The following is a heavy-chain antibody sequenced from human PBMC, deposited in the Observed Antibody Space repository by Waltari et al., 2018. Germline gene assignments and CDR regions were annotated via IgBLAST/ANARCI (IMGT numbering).Heavy chain of an antibody. J-gene: IGHJ4*02. CDR2: IKPSGDKI. Sequence: QVQLVQSGAEVKKPGASVKVSCKASGYTFTSYYIHWVRQAPGQGLEWMGIIKPSGDKISYAQKFQGRVTMTGDTSTSTVYMELSSLRSEDTAIYYCAREVGGWYFDYWGQGTLVTVSS. D-gene: IGHD3-10*01. CDR1: GYTFTSYY. CDR3: AREVGGWYFDY. V-gene: IGHV1-46*01.